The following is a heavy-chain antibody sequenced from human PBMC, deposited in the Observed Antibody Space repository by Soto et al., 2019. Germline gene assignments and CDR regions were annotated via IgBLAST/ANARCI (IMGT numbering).Heavy chain of an antibody. CDR3: TTDREEKQLVKKYDFDY. D-gene: IGHD6-13*01. Sequence: GGSLRLSCAASGFTFSNAWMSWVRQAPGKGLEWVGRIKSKTDGGTTDYAAPVKGRFTISRDDSKNTLYLQMNSLKTEDTAVYYCTTDREEKQLVKKYDFDYWGQGTLVTVSS. V-gene: IGHV3-15*01. J-gene: IGHJ4*02. CDR2: IKSKTDGGTT. CDR1: GFTFSNAW.